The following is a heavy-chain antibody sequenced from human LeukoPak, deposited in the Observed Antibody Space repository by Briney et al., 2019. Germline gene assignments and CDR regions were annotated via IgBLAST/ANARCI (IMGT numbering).Heavy chain of an antibody. CDR1: GYTFTSYY. CDR2: INPSGGST. CDR3: ARDRSIAVAGTRDALDI. D-gene: IGHD6-19*01. Sequence: ASVKVSCKASGYTFTSYYMHWVRQAPGQGLEWMGIINPSGGSTSYAQKFQGRVTMTRDTSTSTVYLELSSLRSEDTAVYYCARDRSIAVAGTRDALDIWGQGTMVTVSS. J-gene: IGHJ3*02. V-gene: IGHV1-46*01.